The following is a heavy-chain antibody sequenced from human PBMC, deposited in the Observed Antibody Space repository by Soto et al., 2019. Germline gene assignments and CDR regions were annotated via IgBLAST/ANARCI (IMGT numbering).Heavy chain of an antibody. V-gene: IGHV3-23*01. CDR1: GFTFSSYA. CDR3: ANSASTSYYYDSGFFFGSDY. CDR2: ISGSGGST. Sequence: RRLSCAASGFTFSSYAMSWVRQAPGKGLEWVSAISGSGGSTYYADSVKGRFTISRDNSKNTLYLQMNSLRAEDTAVYYCANSASTSYYYDSGFFFGSDYWGQGTLVTVSS. D-gene: IGHD3-22*01. J-gene: IGHJ4*02.